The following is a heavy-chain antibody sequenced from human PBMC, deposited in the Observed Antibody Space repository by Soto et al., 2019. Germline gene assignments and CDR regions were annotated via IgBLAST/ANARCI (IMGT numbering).Heavy chain of an antibody. Sequence: EASVKVSCKDSGYTFTSYGISWVRQAPGQGLEWMGWISAYNGNTNYAQKLQGRVTMTTDTSTSTAYMELRSLRSDDTAVYYCARVDTAMVGWYYFDYWGQGTLVTVS. CDR3: ARVDTAMVGWYYFDY. D-gene: IGHD5-18*01. CDR1: GYTFTSYG. V-gene: IGHV1-18*01. J-gene: IGHJ4*02. CDR2: ISAYNGNT.